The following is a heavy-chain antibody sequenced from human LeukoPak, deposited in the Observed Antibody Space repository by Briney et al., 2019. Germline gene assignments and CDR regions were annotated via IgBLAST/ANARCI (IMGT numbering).Heavy chain of an antibody. CDR3: ARGRTSYYYDSRLDP. Sequence: EASVKVSCTASGDTFISYDINWVRQATGQGLEWMGWMNPNSGNTGYAQKFQGRVTMTMNTPISTAYMELSSLRSEDTAVYYCARGRTSYYYDSRLDPWGQGTLVTVSS. CDR1: GDTFISYD. V-gene: IGHV1-8*01. J-gene: IGHJ5*02. D-gene: IGHD3-22*01. CDR2: MNPNSGNT.